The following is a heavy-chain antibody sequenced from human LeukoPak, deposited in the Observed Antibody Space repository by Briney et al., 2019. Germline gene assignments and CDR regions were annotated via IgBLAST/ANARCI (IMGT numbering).Heavy chain of an antibody. J-gene: IGHJ4*02. Sequence: GGSLRLSCAASGFTFSIFAMSWVRQAPGKGLEWVSVISGSGISTYYADSVKGRFTISRDNSKNTLYLQMSSLRAEDTAIYYCAKGCRGGSQCPDYWGPGNMVTVSS. CDR1: GFTFSIFA. V-gene: IGHV3-23*01. CDR3: AKGCRGGSQCPDY. D-gene: IGHD2-15*01. CDR2: ISGSGIST.